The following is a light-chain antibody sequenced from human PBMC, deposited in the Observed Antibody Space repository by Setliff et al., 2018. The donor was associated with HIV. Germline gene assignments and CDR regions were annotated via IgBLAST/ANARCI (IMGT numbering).Light chain of an antibody. Sequence: QSVLTQPASVSGSPGQSITISCSGTSSDVGSYNFVSWYQQHPGKAPQLIIYDVSQRPSGVSSRFSGSKSGNTASLTISGLQAEDQADYYCCSYTSSSIYVFGTGTKVTVL. J-gene: IGLJ1*01. CDR1: SSDVGSYNF. V-gene: IGLV2-14*03. CDR2: DVS. CDR3: CSYTSSSIYV.